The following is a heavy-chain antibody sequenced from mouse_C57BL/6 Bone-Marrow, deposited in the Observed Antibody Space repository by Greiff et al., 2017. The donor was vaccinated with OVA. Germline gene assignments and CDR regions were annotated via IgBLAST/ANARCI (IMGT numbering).Heavy chain of an antibody. CDR3: ARDIYYDYDGGAMDY. CDR1: GFTFSDFY. CDR2: SRNKANDYTT. Sequence: EVKLMESGGGLVQSGRSLRLSCATSGFTFSDFYMEWVRQAPGKGLEWIAASRNKANDYTTEYSASVKGRFIVSRDTYQSIHYLQMNALGAEDTASYYCARDIYYDYDGGAMDYWGQGTSVTVSS. J-gene: IGHJ4*01. D-gene: IGHD2-4*01. V-gene: IGHV7-1*01.